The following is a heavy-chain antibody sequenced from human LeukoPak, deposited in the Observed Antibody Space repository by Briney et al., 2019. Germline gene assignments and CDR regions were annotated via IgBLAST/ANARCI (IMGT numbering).Heavy chain of an antibody. CDR1: GSSVSSGSYY. D-gene: IGHD4-11*01. V-gene: IGHV4-61*01. Sequence: SETLSLTCTVSGSSVSSGSYYWSWIRQPPGKGLEWIGYIYYSGSTNYNPSLKSRVTISVDTSKNQFSLKLSSVTAADTAVYYCARDAVTVNSYYFDYWGQGTLVTVSS. J-gene: IGHJ4*02. CDR2: IYYSGST. CDR3: ARDAVTVNSYYFDY.